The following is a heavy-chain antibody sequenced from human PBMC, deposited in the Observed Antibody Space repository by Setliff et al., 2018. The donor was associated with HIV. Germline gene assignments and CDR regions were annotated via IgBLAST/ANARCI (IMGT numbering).Heavy chain of an antibody. CDR2: MSYDENHQ. V-gene: IGHV3-30*03. Sequence: GESLRLSCVGSGFKFSDYVMHWVRQAPGKGLEWVAVMSYDENHQDYGGSLKGRFIISRDNSKNTLELQINSLRPEDTAICYCTRATYFSFWSGNFYGMDVWGQGTTVTVSS. CDR3: TRATYFSFWSGNFYGMDV. D-gene: IGHD3-3*01. CDR1: GFKFSDYV. J-gene: IGHJ6*02.